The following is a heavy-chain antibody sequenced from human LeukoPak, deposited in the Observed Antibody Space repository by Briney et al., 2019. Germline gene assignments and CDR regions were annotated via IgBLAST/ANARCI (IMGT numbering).Heavy chain of an antibody. CDR2: ISGSGDNT. CDR3: AKDRGVTPIPFDY. V-gene: IGHV3-23*01. D-gene: IGHD2-21*02. Sequence: QPGGSLRLSCAAFGFSFNNYAMSWVRQAPGKGLEWVPAISGSGDNTYYADSVKGRFTISRDISKNRLYLQMNSLRAEDTAIYYCAKDRGVTPIPFDYWGQGTLVTVSS. J-gene: IGHJ4*02. CDR1: GFSFNNYA.